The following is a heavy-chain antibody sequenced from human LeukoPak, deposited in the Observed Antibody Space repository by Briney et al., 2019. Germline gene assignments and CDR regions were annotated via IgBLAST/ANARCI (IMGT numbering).Heavy chain of an antibody. CDR3: ARLRWYYLDY. Sequence: SETLSLTRTVSGGSISSYYWSWIRQPPGKGLEWIGYIYYSGSTNYNPSLKSRVTISVDTSKNQFSLKLSSVTAADTAVYYCARLRWYYLDYWGQGTLVTVSS. J-gene: IGHJ4*02. CDR2: IYYSGST. CDR1: GGSISSYY. D-gene: IGHD4-23*01. V-gene: IGHV4-59*01.